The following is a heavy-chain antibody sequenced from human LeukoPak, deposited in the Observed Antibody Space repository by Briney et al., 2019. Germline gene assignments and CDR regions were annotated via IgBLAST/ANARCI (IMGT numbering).Heavy chain of an antibody. J-gene: IGHJ3*02. CDR2: INPNSGVT. V-gene: IGHV1-18*04. Sequence: ASVKVSCKASGYTFICFYIHWVRQAPGQGLEWMGWINPNSGVTNYAQKLQGRVTMTTDTSTSTAYMELRSLRSDDTAVYYCARISRPYDAFDIWGQGTMVTVSS. CDR1: GYTFICFY. CDR3: ARISRPYDAFDI.